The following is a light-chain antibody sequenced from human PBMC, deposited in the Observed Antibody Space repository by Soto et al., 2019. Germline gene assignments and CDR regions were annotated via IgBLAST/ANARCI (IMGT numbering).Light chain of an antibody. CDR1: SSDVGGYND. CDR2: DVS. J-gene: IGLJ1*01. CDR3: SSYTNSSLFV. Sequence: QSALTQPASVSGSPGQSITISCTGTSSDVGGYNDVSWYQQHPGKAPKLMIYDVSNRPSGVPNRFSGSKSGNTASLTISRLQDEDEADYCCSSYTNSSLFVFGTGTKVTVL. V-gene: IGLV2-14*01.